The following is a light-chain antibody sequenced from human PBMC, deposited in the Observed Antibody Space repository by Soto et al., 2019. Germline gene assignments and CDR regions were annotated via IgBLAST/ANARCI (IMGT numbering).Light chain of an antibody. V-gene: IGLV2-14*03. J-gene: IGLJ2*01. CDR1: SSDVGGYNS. CDR2: DVI. CDR3: SSYTTISASVI. Sequence: SVLTQPASVSGSPGQSITISCTGSSSDVGGYNSVSWYQQHPGKVPKLVIYDVINRPSGISNRFSGSKSGNTASLTISGLHAEDEAHYYCSSYTTISASVIFGGGTKLTVL.